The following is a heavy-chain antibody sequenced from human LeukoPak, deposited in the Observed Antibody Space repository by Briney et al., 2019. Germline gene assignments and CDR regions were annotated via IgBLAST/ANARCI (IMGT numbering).Heavy chain of an antibody. J-gene: IGHJ5*02. V-gene: IGHV3-7*01. CDR2: INEDETEK. CDR1: GFTFTNYW. CDR3: AKSGGFFDT. Sequence: SGGSLRLSCAVSGFTFTNYWMTWVRQAPGKGLEWVANINEDETEKFYVDSVVGRFTISRDNGKNFLYLQMNSLRVEDTAVYYCAKSGGFFDTWGQGTLVTVSS. D-gene: IGHD1-26*01.